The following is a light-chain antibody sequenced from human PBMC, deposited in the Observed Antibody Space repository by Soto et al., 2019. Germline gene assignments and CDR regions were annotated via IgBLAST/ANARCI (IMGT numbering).Light chain of an antibody. CDR1: ESIRTW. V-gene: IGKV1-5*01. Sequence: DIQMTQSTSTLSASIGDRVTITCRASESIRTWLAWYQHKPGKAPKFLIYDASSLERGVPSRFSGSGSGTEFTLTINSLQPDDFATYYCQQYKSYRTFGQGTKVDIK. CDR2: DAS. CDR3: QQYKSYRT. J-gene: IGKJ1*01.